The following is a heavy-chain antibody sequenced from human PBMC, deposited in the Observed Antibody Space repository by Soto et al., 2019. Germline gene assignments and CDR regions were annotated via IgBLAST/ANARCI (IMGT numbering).Heavy chain of an antibody. CDR2: ISGNGGST. CDR1: EFLVSNKY. CDR3: AKPPAGVVPAAIYCMDV. V-gene: IGHV3-23*01. D-gene: IGHD2-2*01. J-gene: IGHJ6*03. Sequence: LRLSCASCEFLVSNKYMSWFRKAPGKGLEWVSTISGNGGSTYYADSVKGRFTISRDNSKNTLYLQMNSLRAEDTAVYYCAKPPAGVVPAAIYCMDVWGKGTTVTVSS.